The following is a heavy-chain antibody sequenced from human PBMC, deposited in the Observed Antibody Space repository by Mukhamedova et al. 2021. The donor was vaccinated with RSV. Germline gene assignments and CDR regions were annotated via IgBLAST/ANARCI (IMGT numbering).Heavy chain of an antibody. J-gene: IGHJ4*02. CDR3: ARRGYSYGDLFDS. Sequence: EYMGIIYPGDSDTRYSPSFHGQVTISADKSISTAYLQRSSLKASDTAVYYCARRGYSYGDLFDSWGQGTLVTVSS. CDR2: IYPGDSDT. D-gene: IGHD5-18*01. V-gene: IGHV5-51*01.